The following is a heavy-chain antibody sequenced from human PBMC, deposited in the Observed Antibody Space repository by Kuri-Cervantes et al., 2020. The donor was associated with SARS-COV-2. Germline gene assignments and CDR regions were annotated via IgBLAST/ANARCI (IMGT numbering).Heavy chain of an antibody. V-gene: IGHV1-8*01. CDR2: VKTNSGNT. Sequence: ASVKVSCKAPETTFPNYDINWVRQATGQGLEWMGMVKTNSGNTLYAQFFQGRVTMTRDTSTSTVYMELSSLRSEDTAVYYCAGEGVVPAAISPYWYFDLWGRGTLVTVSS. D-gene: IGHD2-2*02. CDR3: AGEGVVPAAISPYWYFDL. J-gene: IGHJ2*01. CDR1: ETTFPNYD.